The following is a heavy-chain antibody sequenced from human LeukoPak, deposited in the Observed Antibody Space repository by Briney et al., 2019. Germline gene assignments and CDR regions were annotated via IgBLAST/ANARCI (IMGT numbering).Heavy chain of an antibody. D-gene: IGHD3-16*01. V-gene: IGHV3-53*01. CDR1: GFTVSTNY. Sequence: GGSLRLSCAASGFTVSTNYMSWVRQAPGKGLEWVSVIYSGGTTYYADSVKGRFTISRDNSKNTLYLQMNSLRAEDTAVYYCARYLPGGVVFDYWGQGTLVTVSS. J-gene: IGHJ4*02. CDR2: IYSGGTT. CDR3: ARYLPGGVVFDY.